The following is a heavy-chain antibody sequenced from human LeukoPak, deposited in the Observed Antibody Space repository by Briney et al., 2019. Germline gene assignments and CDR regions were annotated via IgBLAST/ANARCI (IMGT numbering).Heavy chain of an antibody. Sequence: SQTLSLTCTVSGGSISSGSYHWSWLRQPAGKGLEWIGRIYTSGSTHYNPSLKSRVTISVDTSKNQFSLKLSSVTAADTAVYYCARDYTGSYYYNYIDVWGKGTTVTVSS. V-gene: IGHV4-61*02. CDR1: GGSISSGSYH. J-gene: IGHJ6*03. CDR2: IYTSGST. CDR3: ARDYTGSYYYNYIDV. D-gene: IGHD2-8*02.